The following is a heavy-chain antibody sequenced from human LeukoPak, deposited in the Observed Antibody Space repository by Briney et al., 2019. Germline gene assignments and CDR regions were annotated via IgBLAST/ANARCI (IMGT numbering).Heavy chain of an antibody. CDR3: ARVKFSGTYGMDV. V-gene: IGHV3-11*01. J-gene: IGHJ6*02. CDR1: GFTFSDYY. CDR2: ISSSGSTI. Sequence: GGSLRLSCAASGFTFSDYYMGWIRQAPGKGLEGVSYISSSGSTIYYADSVKGRFTISRDNAKNSLYLQMNSLRAEDTAVYYCARVKFSGTYGMDVWGQGTTVTVSS. D-gene: IGHD3/OR15-3a*01.